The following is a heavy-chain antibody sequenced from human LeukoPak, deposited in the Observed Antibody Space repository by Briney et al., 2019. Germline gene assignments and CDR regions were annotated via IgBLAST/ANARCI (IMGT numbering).Heavy chain of an antibody. CDR3: AKTSLVGATRNYYYYMDV. V-gene: IGHV3-23*01. CDR1: GFSFSTYA. D-gene: IGHD1-26*01. Sequence: GGSLRLSCTASGFSFSTYAMNWVRQAPGKGLEWVSTISGGGGSTFYADSVKGRFTISRDNSKNTLYLQMNSLRAEDTAVYYCAKTSLVGATRNYYYYMDVWGKETTVTVSS. J-gene: IGHJ6*03. CDR2: ISGGGGST.